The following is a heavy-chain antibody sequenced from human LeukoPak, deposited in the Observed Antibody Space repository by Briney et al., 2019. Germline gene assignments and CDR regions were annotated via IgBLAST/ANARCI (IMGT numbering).Heavy chain of an antibody. CDR2: ISYDGSKK. CDR3: AKDNIHCTSSSCYSGNYAMDV. V-gene: IGHV3-30*18. Sequence: GGSLRLSCVASGFTFNNYAMHWVRQAPGKGLGWVALISYDGSKKKYADSVKGRFTISRDNSKNTLYLQMNSLRAEDTALFYCAKDNIHCTSSSCYSGNYAMDVWGKGTTVTVSS. D-gene: IGHD2-2*01. J-gene: IGHJ6*04. CDR1: GFTFNNYA.